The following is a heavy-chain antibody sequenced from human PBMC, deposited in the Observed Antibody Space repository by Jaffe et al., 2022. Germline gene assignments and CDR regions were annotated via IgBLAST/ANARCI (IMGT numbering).Heavy chain of an antibody. Sequence: QVQLQESGPGLVKPSETLSLTCTVSGGSISSYYWSWIRQPPGKGLEWIGYIYYSGSTNYNPSLKSRVTISVDTSKNQFSLKLSSVTAADTAVYYCARESVAPADHDAFDIWGQGTMVTVSS. CDR1: GGSISSYY. D-gene: IGHD2-15*01. J-gene: IGHJ3*02. CDR3: ARESVAPADHDAFDI. CDR2: IYYSGST. V-gene: IGHV4-59*01.